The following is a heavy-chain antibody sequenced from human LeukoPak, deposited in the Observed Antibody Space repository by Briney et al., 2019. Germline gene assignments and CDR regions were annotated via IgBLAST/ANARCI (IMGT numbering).Heavy chain of an antibody. V-gene: IGHV5-51*01. D-gene: IGHD6-19*01. CDR2: IYPGDSDT. Sequence: GESLKISCKGSGYSFTSYWIGWVRQMPGKGLEWMGIIYPGDSDTRYSPSFQGQVTISADKSISTAYLQWSSLKASDTAMYYCASLSRYSSGWRENWFDPWGQGTLVTVSS. CDR1: GYSFTSYW. J-gene: IGHJ5*02. CDR3: ASLSRYSSGWRENWFDP.